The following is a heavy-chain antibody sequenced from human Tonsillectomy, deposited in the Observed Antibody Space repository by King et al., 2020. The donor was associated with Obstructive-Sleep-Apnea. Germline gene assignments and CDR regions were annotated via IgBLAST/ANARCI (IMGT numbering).Heavy chain of an antibody. V-gene: IGHV3-30*18. Sequence: VQLVESGGGVVQPGRSLRLSCAASGFTFSSYGMHWVRQAPGKGLEWVAVISYDGSNKYYADSVKGRFTISRDNSRSTLYLQMNSLRVEDTAVYYCAKPFSSSGWYECLDYWGQGTLVTVSS. J-gene: IGHJ4*02. CDR2: ISYDGSNK. D-gene: IGHD6-19*01. CDR3: AKPFSSSGWYECLDY. CDR1: GFTFSSYG.